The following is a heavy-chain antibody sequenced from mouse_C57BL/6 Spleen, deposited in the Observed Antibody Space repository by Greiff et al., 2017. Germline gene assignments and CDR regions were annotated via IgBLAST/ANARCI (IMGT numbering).Heavy chain of an antibody. D-gene: IGHD1-1*01. Sequence: VQLQQSGPELVKPGASVKIPCKASGYTFTDYNMDWVKQNHGKSLEWIGNFHPYNDDTKYNEKFKGKATLTVEKSSSTVYLELSRLTSDDSAFYYCARRYGSSYGFAYWGQGTLVTVSA. J-gene: IGHJ3*01. CDR1: GYTFTDYN. CDR3: ARRYGSSYGFAY. V-gene: IGHV1-47*01. CDR2: FHPYNDDT.